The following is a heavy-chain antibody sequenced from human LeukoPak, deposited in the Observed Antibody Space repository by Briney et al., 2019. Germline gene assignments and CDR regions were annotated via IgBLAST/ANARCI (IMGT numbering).Heavy chain of an antibody. CDR1: GGXFSGYY. CDR2: INHSGSS. Sequence: SETLSLTCAVYGGXFSGYYCTWIRQPPGKGLEWIGEINHSGSSNYNPSLKSRVTISVDTSKNQFSLKLTSVTAADTAVYYCARSYNRVVLLYYWGQGTLVTVSS. J-gene: IGHJ4*02. D-gene: IGHD3-10*01. CDR3: ARSYNRVVLLYY. V-gene: IGHV4-34*01.